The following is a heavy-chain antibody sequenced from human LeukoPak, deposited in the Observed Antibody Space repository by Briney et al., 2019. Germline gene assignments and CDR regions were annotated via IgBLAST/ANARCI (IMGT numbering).Heavy chain of an antibody. V-gene: IGHV3-33*01. CDR3: ARGIGSSSGRAVVDY. Sequence: PGGSLRLSCAASGFTFSSYGMHWVRQAPGKGLEWVAVIWYDGSNKYYADSVKGRFTISRDNSKNTLYLQMNSLRAEDTAVYYCARGIGSSSGRAVVDYWGQGTLVTVSS. CDR1: GFTFSSYG. D-gene: IGHD6-6*01. J-gene: IGHJ4*02. CDR2: IWYDGSNK.